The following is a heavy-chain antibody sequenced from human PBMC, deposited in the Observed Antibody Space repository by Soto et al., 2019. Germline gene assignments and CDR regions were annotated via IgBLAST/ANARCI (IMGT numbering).Heavy chain of an antibody. V-gene: IGHV1-69*13. D-gene: IGHD2-8*02. CDR3: ASRHTGGVGAIELGYYYYGMDV. CDR2: IIPIFGTA. J-gene: IGHJ6*02. Sequence: SVKVSCKASGGTFSSYAISWVLQAPGQGLEWMGGIIPIFGTANYAQRFQGRVTITADESTSTAYMELSSLRSEDTAVYYCASRHTGGVGAIELGYYYYGMDVWGQGTTVTVSS. CDR1: GGTFSSYA.